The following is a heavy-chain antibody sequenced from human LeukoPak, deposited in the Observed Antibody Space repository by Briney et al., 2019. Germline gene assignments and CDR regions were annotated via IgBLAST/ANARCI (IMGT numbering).Heavy chain of an antibody. V-gene: IGHV3-23*01. J-gene: IGHJ4*02. Sequence: GGSLRLSCAASGFTFSSYAMSWVRQAPGKGLEWVSAISGSGGSTNYADSVKGRFTISRDNSKNTLYLQMNSLRAEDTAVYYCAKGSGDFWSGYYAYWGQGTLVTVSS. CDR3: AKGSGDFWSGYYAY. CDR1: GFTFSSYA. D-gene: IGHD3-3*01. CDR2: ISGSGGST.